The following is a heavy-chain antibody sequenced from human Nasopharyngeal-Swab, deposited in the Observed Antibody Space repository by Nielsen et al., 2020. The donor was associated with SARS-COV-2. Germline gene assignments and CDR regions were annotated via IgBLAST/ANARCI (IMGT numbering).Heavy chain of an antibody. V-gene: IGHV3-48*04. Sequence: GGSLRLSCAASGFTFSTYSMNWVRQAPGKGLEWVSYISSSSTIYYADSVKGRFTISRDNANNSLYLQMNSLRAEDTAVYYCARERTDYYDSSGHSIDYWGQGTLVTVSS. J-gene: IGHJ4*02. CDR3: ARERTDYYDSSGHSIDY. CDR1: GFTFSTYS. CDR2: ISSSSTI. D-gene: IGHD3-22*01.